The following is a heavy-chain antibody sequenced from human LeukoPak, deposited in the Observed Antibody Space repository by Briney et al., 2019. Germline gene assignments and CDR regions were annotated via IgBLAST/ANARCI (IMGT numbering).Heavy chain of an antibody. D-gene: IGHD4-11*01. Sequence: SVKVSCKASGGTFSSYAISWVRQAPGQGLEWMGGIIPIFGTANYAQKFQGRATITTDESTSTAYMELSSLRSEDTAVYYCAIRAPAYHTVTFDYWGQGTLVTVSS. V-gene: IGHV1-69*05. CDR1: GGTFSSYA. J-gene: IGHJ4*02. CDR3: AIRAPAYHTVTFDY. CDR2: IIPIFGTA.